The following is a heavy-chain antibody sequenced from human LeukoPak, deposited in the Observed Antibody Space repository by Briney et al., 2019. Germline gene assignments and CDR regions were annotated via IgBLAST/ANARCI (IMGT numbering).Heavy chain of an antibody. CDR3: ASVTFGGVIAPFDY. Sequence: SETLSLTCTVSGGSVSSYYWSWIRQPPGKGLEWIGYIYYSGSTNYNPSLKSRVTISVDTSKNQFSLKLSSVTAADTAVYYCASVTFGGVIAPFDYWGQGTLVTVSS. V-gene: IGHV4-59*08. CDR1: GGSVSSYY. J-gene: IGHJ4*02. D-gene: IGHD3-16*02. CDR2: IYYSGST.